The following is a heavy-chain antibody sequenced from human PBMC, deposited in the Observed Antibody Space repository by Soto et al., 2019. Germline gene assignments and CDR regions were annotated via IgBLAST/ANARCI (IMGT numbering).Heavy chain of an antibody. J-gene: IGHJ6*02. CDR3: ARDSADSSGYYYYYGMDV. CDR2: IYYSGST. CDR1: GGSISSGDYY. V-gene: IGHV4-30-4*01. D-gene: IGHD3-22*01. Sequence: SETLSLTCTVSGGSISSGDYYWSWIHQPPGKGLEWIGYIYYSGSTYYNPSLKSRVTISVDTSKNQFSLKLSSVTAADTAVYYCARDSADSSGYYYYYGMDVWGQGTTVTVSS.